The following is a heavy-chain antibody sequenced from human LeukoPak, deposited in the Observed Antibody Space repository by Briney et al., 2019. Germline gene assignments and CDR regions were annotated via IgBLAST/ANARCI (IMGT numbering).Heavy chain of an antibody. CDR2: ISSSGSTI. CDR3: AKDTPLCYFDY. CDR1: GFTFSDYY. D-gene: IGHD3-16*01. V-gene: IGHV3-11*04. Sequence: GGSLRLSCAASGFTFSDYYMSWIRQAPGKGLEWVSYISSSGSTIYYADSVKGRFTISRDNAKNSLYLQMNSLRAEDTAVYYCAKDTPLCYFDYWGQGTLVTVSS. J-gene: IGHJ4*02.